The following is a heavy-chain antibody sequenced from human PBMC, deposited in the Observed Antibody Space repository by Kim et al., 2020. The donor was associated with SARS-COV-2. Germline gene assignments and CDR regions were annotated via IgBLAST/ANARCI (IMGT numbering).Heavy chain of an antibody. CDR2: INRDGGTT. Sequence: GGSLRLSCAASGFTFSSYWMHWVRQAPGKGLVWVSRINRDGGTTSYADSVKGRFTISRDNAKSTLYPQMNSLRAEDTAVYYCASRRYTGTYYYFDYWGQGTLVTVSS. V-gene: IGHV3-74*01. D-gene: IGHD1-26*01. CDR1: GFTFSSYW. CDR3: ASRRYTGTYYYFDY. J-gene: IGHJ4*02.